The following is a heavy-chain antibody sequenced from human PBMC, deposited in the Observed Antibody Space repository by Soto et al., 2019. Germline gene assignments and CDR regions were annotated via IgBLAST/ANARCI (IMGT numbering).Heavy chain of an antibody. CDR1: GGIISTYA. D-gene: IGHD3-10*01. CDR3: ARDRDDYGSGNYYNRIDF. J-gene: IGHJ4*02. CDR2: IIPIFGTP. V-gene: IGHV1-69*01. Sequence: QVQVIQSGAEVKKPGSSVKVSCQVSGGIISTYAISWLRQALGQGLKWMGGIIPIFGTPNYAQNFQGRVTITADESTSTAYMELSGLRSEDTAVYYCARDRDDYGSGNYYNRIDFWGQGTLVTVSS.